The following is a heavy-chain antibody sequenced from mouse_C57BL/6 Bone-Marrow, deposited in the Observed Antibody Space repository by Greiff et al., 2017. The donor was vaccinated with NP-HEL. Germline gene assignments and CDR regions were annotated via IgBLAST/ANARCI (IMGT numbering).Heavy chain of an antibody. CDR2: IWTGGGS. J-gene: IGHJ3*01. CDR1: GFSLTSYA. Sequence: VKLVESGPGLVAPSHSLSITCNVSGFSLTSYAISWVRQPPGKGLEWLGVIWTGGGSNYNSAPKSRPSLRKDKSKSQVFIKMNSLQTDDTARYYCASISAYYGFAYWGQGTLVTVSA. CDR3: ASISAYYGFAY. D-gene: IGHD1-1*01. V-gene: IGHV2-9-1*01.